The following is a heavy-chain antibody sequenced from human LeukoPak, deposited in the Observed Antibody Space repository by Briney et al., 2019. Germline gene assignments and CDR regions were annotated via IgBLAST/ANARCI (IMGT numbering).Heavy chain of an antibody. CDR1: VFTFSNAW. D-gene: IGHD1-20*01. CDR2: IKQDGSEK. CDR3: ARLLVYNSGGEAFDH. V-gene: IGHV3-7*01. J-gene: IGHJ4*02. Sequence: GGSLRLSCAASVFTFSNAWMSWVRQAPGKGLEWVANIKQDGSEKYYVDSVKGRFTISRDDAKNSLYLQMNSLRAEDTAVYYCARLLVYNSGGEAFDHWGQGTLVTVSS.